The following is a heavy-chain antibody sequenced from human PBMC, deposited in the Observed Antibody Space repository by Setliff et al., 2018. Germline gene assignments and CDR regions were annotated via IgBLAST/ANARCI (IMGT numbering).Heavy chain of an antibody. CDR1: GYTFAKYG. J-gene: IGHJ5*02. D-gene: IGHD2-2*01. CDR2: ISTSNGNT. V-gene: IGHV1-18*01. CDR3: VRAPPTVVIPPGRAFFDP. Sequence: ASVKVSCKAFGYTFAKYGINWVRQAPGQGLEWMGWISTSNGNTNYAQKFQGRVTMTTDTYTSTANMELRSLRSDDTAVYYCVRAPPTVVIPPGRAFFDPWGQGTLVTVPQ.